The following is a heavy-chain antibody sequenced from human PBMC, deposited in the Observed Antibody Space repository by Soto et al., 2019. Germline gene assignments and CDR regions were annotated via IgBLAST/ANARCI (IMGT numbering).Heavy chain of an antibody. CDR2: ISVYNDNT. J-gene: IGHJ6*02. CDR1: GYTFTNYG. D-gene: IGHD6-13*01. CDR3: ARDSSSWFYYYYGMDV. V-gene: IGHV1-18*01. Sequence: QVQLVQSGAEVKKPGASVKVSCKASGYTFTNYGISWVRQAPGQGLEWMGWISVYNDNTHYAQKVQGRVTMTTDTFTSTAYMELRCLRSDDTAIYYCARDSSSWFYYYYGMDVWGQGTTVTVSS.